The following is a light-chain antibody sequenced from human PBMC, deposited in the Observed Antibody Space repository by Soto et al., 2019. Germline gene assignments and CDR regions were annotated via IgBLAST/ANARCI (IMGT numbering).Light chain of an antibody. CDR2: RAS. J-gene: IGKJ4*01. CDR3: QQYITVSPHT. Sequence: DIQMTQSPSTLSASVGDRVTITCRASQSISNWLAWYQQKPGKAPNLLIYRASTLESGVPSSFSGSGSGTEFTITISSLLPYEFSTNYCQQYITVSPHTFGGGTKLEIK. CDR1: QSISNW. V-gene: IGKV1-5*03.